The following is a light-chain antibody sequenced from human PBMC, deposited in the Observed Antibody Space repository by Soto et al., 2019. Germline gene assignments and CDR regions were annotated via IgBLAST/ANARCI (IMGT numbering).Light chain of an antibody. CDR2: EVS. CDR1: SSDIGGHNY. Sequence: QSVRTQPASVSGSPGQSITISCTGTSSDIGGHNYVSWYQQHPGKAPKLMIYEVSNRPSGVSNRFSGSKSGNTASLTISGLQAEDEADYYCSSYTTSTSLGVFGTGTKVTVL. CDR3: SSYTTSTSLGV. V-gene: IGLV2-14*01. J-gene: IGLJ1*01.